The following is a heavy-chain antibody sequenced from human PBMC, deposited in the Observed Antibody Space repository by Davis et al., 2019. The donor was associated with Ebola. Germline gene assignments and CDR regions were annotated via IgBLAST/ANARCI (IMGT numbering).Heavy chain of an antibody. CDR2: IYHSGST. V-gene: IGHV4-4*02. CDR1: GGSISSSNW. CDR3: GGGGIAAAGTTDY. Sequence: MPSETLSLTCAVSGGSISSSNWWSWVRQPPGKGLEWIGEIYHSGSTNYNPSLNRRVTISVDKSKNQFSLKLSSVTAADTAVYYCGGGGIAAAGTTDYWGQGTLVTVSS. D-gene: IGHD6-13*01. J-gene: IGHJ4*02.